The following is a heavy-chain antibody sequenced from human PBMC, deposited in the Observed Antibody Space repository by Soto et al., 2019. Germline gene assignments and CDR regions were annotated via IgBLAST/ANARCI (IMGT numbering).Heavy chain of an antibody. CDR3: ARGRKEIKLRKQQMYYVDY. J-gene: IGHJ4*02. CDR2: LNPTGGTP. CDR1: GYTFPSLV. Sequence: QVQLVQSGAGVKKPGPPVKVSCKPPGYTFPSLVFTCARQAPGPGLVWMGWLNPTGGTPGYAQKFQGRVTMTRNPSISTAYMELSSLRAEDTAVYDCARGRKEIKLRKQQMYYVDYGGQGALVAVSS. V-gene: IGHV1-8*01. D-gene: IGHD6-13*01.